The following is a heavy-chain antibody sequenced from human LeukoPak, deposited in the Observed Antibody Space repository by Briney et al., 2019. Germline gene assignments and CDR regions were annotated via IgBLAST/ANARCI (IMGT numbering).Heavy chain of an antibody. V-gene: IGHV3-30*18. J-gene: IGHJ6*02. CDR1: GFTFSSYG. CDR3: AKVEGCSSTSCHYYYYGMDV. CDR2: ISYDGSNK. D-gene: IGHD2-2*01. Sequence: GGSLRLSCAASGFTFSSYGMHWVRQAPGKGLEWVAVISYDGSNKYYADSVKGRFTISRDNSKNTLYLQMNSLRAEDTAVYYCAKVEGCSSTSCHYYYYGMDVWGQGTTVTVSS.